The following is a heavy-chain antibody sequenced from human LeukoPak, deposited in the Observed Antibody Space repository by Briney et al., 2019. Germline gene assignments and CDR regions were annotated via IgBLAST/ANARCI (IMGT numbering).Heavy chain of an antibody. CDR1: GSTFSSYG. CDR3: AKGVEMATIYY. V-gene: IGHV3-30*18. J-gene: IGHJ4*02. CDR2: ISYDGSNK. D-gene: IGHD5-24*01. Sequence: RRSLTLSCPASGSTFSSYGMHWVRQPPGKGLEWVAVISYDGSNKYYADSVKGRFTISRDNSKNTLYLQMNSLRAEDTAVYCCAKGVEMATIYYWGQGTLVTVSS.